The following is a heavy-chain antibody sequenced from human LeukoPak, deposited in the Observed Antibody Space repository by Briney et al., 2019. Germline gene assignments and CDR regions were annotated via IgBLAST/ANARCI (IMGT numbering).Heavy chain of an antibody. D-gene: IGHD1-1*01. CDR1: GFTFSSYS. CDR2: ISSSSSYI. Sequence: GGSLRLSCAASGFTFSSYSMNWVRQAPGKGLEWVSSISSSSSYIYYADSVKGRFTISRDNAKNSLYLQMNSLRAEDTAVYYCARVRGGNGGYFDYWGQGTLVTVSS. CDR3: ARVRGGNGGYFDY. V-gene: IGHV3-21*01. J-gene: IGHJ4*02.